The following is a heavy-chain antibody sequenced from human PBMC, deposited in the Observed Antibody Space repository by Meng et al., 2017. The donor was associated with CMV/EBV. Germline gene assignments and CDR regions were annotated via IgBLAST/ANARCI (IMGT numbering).Heavy chain of an antibody. CDR3: AGPQPAYYDSSAPKS. Sequence: GGSLRLSCAASGFTFSSYSMNWVRQAPGKGLEWVSSISSSSSYIYYADSVKGRFTISRDNAKNSLYLQMNGLRAEDTAVYYCAGPQPAYYDSSAPKSWGQGTLVTVSS. CDR1: GFTFSSYS. D-gene: IGHD3-22*01. J-gene: IGHJ5*02. CDR2: ISSSSSYI. V-gene: IGHV3-21*01.